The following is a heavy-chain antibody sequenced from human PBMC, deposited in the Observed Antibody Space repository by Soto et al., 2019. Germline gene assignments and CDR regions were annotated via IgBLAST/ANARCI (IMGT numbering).Heavy chain of an antibody. D-gene: IGHD5-12*01. V-gene: IGHV1-46*01. CDR3: AREDGVATIPD. CDR2: INPSGGST. CDR1: GYTFTSYY. Sequence: ASVKVSCKAAGYTFTSYYMHWVRQAPGQGLEWMGIINPSGGSTSYAQKFQGRVTMTRDTSTSTVYMELSSLRSEDTAVYYCAREDGVATIPDWGQGTLVTVSS. J-gene: IGHJ4*02.